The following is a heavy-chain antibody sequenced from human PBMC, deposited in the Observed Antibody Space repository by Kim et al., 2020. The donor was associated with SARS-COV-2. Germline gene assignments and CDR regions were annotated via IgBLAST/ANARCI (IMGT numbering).Heavy chain of an antibody. V-gene: IGHV3-30-3*01. CDR3: ARGRGYTYGFYE. D-gene: IGHD5-18*01. CDR2: MSFDGGNI. CDR1: GFSVNNYG. J-gene: IGHJ1*01. Sequence: AGSLRLSCAASGFSVNNYGMHWVRQAPGKGLEWLAVMSFDGGNIFYADSVKGRFTISRDNSKNTLFLQLNSLKSDDTAVYFCARGRGYTYGFYEWGKGT.